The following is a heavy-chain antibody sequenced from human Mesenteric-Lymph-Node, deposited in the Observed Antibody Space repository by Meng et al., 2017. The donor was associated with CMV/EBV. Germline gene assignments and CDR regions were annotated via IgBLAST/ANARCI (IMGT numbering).Heavy chain of an antibody. CDR1: GGTFSSYA. Sequence: SVKVSCKASGGTFSSYAISWVRQAPGQGLEWMGGIIPILGIANYAQKFQGRVTMTRNTSISTAYMELSSLRSEDTAVYYCARSITMVRGVQYYYYYYGMDVWGQGTTVTVSS. D-gene: IGHD3-10*01. J-gene: IGHJ6*02. CDR3: ARSITMVRGVQYYYYYYGMDV. CDR2: IIPILGIA. V-gene: IGHV1-69*10.